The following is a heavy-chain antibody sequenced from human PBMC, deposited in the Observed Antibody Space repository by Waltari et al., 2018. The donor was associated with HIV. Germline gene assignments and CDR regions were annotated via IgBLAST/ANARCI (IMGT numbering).Heavy chain of an antibody. CDR2: INHGGST. CDR3: ARGRRVVPAAVGRFDP. CDR1: GGSFSGYY. D-gene: IGHD2-2*01. Sequence: QVQLQQWGAGLLKPSETLSLTCAVEGGSFSGYYWSRIRQPAGKGLEWIGEINHGGSTNYNPSLKSRVTISVDTSKNQFSLKLSSVTAADTAVYYCARGRRVVPAAVGRFDPWGQGTLVTVSS. V-gene: IGHV4-34*01. J-gene: IGHJ5*02.